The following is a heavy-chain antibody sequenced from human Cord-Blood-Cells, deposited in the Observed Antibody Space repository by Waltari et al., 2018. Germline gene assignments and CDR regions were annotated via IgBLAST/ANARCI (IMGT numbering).Heavy chain of an antibody. CDR3: TTDHVYSAI. J-gene: IGHJ3*02. Sequence: EVQLVESGGGLVKPGGFLRLSCAASGFTFSNGWISWVRQAPENGLEWVGRIKSKTDGEKTDVAAPVKGRFTISRYDSKNTLYLQINSLKTEDTAVYYCTTDHVYSAIWGQGTMVTVSS. CDR1: GFTFSNGW. CDR2: IKSKTDGEKT. D-gene: IGHD2-21*01. V-gene: IGHV3-15*01.